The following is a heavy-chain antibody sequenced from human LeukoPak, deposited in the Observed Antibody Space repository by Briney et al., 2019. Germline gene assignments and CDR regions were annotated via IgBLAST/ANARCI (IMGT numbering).Heavy chain of an antibody. V-gene: IGHV1-2*02. CDR2: INPNSGGT. Sequence: GASVKVSCKASGYTFIGYYMHWIRQAPGQGLEWMGWINPNSGGTNYAQKFQGRVTMTRDTSISTAYMELSSLRSDDTAVYYCASHLQEIAVAVFDYWGQGTLVTVSS. CDR1: GYTFIGYY. CDR3: ASHLQEIAVAVFDY. J-gene: IGHJ4*02. D-gene: IGHD6-19*01.